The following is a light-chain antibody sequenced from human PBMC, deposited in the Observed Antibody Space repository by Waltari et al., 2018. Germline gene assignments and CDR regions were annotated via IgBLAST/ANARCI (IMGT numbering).Light chain of an antibody. CDR1: QVIDNH. CDR2: ATS. CDR3: QKYNNAPQP. Sequence: DLQMTQSPSSLSASVGDRITITCRASQVIDNHLAWYQHKPGKLPNLLIYATSTLHSGVPSLFSGSGSGTVFTLTISDLQPEDFAVYYCQKYNNAPQPFGGGTKVEIK. J-gene: IGKJ4*01. V-gene: IGKV1-27*01.